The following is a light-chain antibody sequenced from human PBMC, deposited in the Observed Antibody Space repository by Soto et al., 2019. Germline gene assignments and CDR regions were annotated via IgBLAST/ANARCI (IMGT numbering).Light chain of an antibody. CDR1: ESISSY. V-gene: IGKV1-39*01. J-gene: IGKJ1*01. CDR2: AAS. Sequence: DIQITQPPSSLSASVVDRVSITCRAGESISSYLNWYQQKPGKAPKLLIYAASSLRRGVPSRFSGSASGTDFTLTISSLQPEDFATYYCQQRYSTPPTFGQGTKVDIK. CDR3: QQRYSTPPT.